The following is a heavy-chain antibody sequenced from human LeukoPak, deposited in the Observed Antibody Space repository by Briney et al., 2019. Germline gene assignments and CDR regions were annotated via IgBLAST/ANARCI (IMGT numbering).Heavy chain of an antibody. V-gene: IGHV3-15*01. CDR2: IKSNTDDGTA. Sequence: GGSLRLSCTASGFTFINAWMAWVRQAPGKGLEWVGRIKSNTDDGTAEHGTPVKGRFIISRDDSKNTLYLQMNSLKTEDTAVYYCSTVGLSGYYDARGYYYFDYWGQGTLVTVSS. J-gene: IGHJ4*02. CDR1: GFTFINAW. D-gene: IGHD3-22*01. CDR3: STVGLSGYYDARGYYYFDY.